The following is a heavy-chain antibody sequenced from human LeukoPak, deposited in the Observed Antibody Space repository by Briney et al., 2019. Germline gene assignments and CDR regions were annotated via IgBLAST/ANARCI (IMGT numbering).Heavy chain of an antibody. CDR2: IRDSGTST. J-gene: IGHJ3*02. V-gene: IGHV3-23*01. D-gene: IGHD2-15*01. CDR1: GFTFSSYA. CDR3: AKEVAAISVGAFDI. Sequence: GGSLTLSCAASGFTFSSYAMSWIRQAPGKALEWVSAIRDSGTSTFYADSVKGRSTISRDNSKNTLYLQLNSLRAEDTAVYYCAKEVAAISVGAFDIWGQGTMVTVSS.